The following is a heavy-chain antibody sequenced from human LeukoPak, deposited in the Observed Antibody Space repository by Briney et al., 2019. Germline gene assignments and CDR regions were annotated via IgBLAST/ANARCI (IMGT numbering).Heavy chain of an antibody. Sequence: GSLRLSCAASGFTFSSYAMSWIRQPPGKGLEWIGYIYYSGSTNYNPSLKSRVTISVDTSKNQFSLKLSSVTAADTAVYYCARGPPLEYYFDYWGQGTLVTVSS. V-gene: IGHV4-59*01. CDR3: ARGPPLEYYFDY. CDR2: IYYSGST. J-gene: IGHJ4*02. CDR1: GFTFSSYA.